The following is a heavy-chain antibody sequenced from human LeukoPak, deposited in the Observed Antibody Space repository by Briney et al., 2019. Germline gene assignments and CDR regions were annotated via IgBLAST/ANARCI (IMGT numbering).Heavy chain of an antibody. Sequence: PGGALRLSCAASGFTFRSSEMNWVRQAPGKGREWVSHISSSGSTIYYADSVKGRVTISRDNAKNSLYLQMNSLRAEDTAVYYCAKVLLRHELDYWGQGTLVTVSS. J-gene: IGHJ4*02. D-gene: IGHD2/OR15-2a*01. CDR3: AKVLLRHELDY. CDR2: ISSSGSTI. CDR1: GFTFRSSE. V-gene: IGHV3-48*03.